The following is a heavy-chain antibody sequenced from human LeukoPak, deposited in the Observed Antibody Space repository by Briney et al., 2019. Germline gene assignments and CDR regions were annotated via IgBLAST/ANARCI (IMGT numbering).Heavy chain of an antibody. V-gene: IGHV3-74*01. J-gene: IGHJ3*02. CDR1: GFTLNNYW. D-gene: IGHD2-8*01. Sequence: GGSLRLSCAASGFTLNNYWMHWVRQAPGKGLVWVSRISGDEIWTSYADSVKGRFIISRDNAKNTLYLQMNSLRTEDTAVYYCAREYNGGPKQTDAFDIWAKGQWSPSLQ. CDR3: AREYNGGPKQTDAFDI. CDR2: ISGDEIWT.